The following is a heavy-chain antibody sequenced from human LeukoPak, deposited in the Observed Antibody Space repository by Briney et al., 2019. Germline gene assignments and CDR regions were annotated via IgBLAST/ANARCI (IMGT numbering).Heavy chain of an antibody. CDR1: GFTFSSYS. J-gene: IGHJ4*02. CDR3: AKSHHVTAIDY. Sequence: PGGSLRLSCAASGFTFSSYSMNWVRQAPGKGLEWVLSISSSSSYIYYADSVKGRFTISRDNSKNTLYLQMNSLRADDTAVYYCAKSHHVTAIDYWGQGTLVTVSS. CDR2: ISSSSSYI. V-gene: IGHV3-21*04. D-gene: IGHD2-21*02.